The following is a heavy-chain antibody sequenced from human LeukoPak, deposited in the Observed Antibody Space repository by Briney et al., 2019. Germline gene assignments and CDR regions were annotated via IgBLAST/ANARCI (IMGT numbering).Heavy chain of an antibody. CDR2: INSDGSST. J-gene: IGHJ5*02. V-gene: IGHV3-74*01. Sequence: GRSLRLSCAASGFTFSSYAMHWVRQAPGKGLEWVSRINSDGSSTSYADSVKGRFTISRDNAKNTLYLQMNSLRAEDTAVYYCARDRSRNWFDPWGQGTLVTVSS. CDR1: GFTFSSYA. CDR3: ARDRSRNWFDP.